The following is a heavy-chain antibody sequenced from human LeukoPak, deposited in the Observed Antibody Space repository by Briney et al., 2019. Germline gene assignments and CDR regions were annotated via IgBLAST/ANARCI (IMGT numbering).Heavy chain of an antibody. CDR1: GFTFSSYA. CDR3: ARDGSQPDLGAARNGLDY. D-gene: IGHD6-6*01. J-gene: IGHJ4*02. V-gene: IGHV3-23*01. Sequence: PGGSLRLSCAASGFTFSSYAMSWVRQAPGKGLEWVSAISGSGGSTYYADSVKGRFTISRDNSKNTLYLQMNSLRAEDTAVFYCARDGSQPDLGAARNGLDYWGQGTLVTVSS. CDR2: ISGSGGST.